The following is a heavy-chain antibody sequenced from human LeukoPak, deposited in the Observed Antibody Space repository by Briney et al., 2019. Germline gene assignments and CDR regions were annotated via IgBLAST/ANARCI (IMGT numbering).Heavy chain of an antibody. D-gene: IGHD5/OR15-5a*01. CDR3: ARGEDIVSTISGDAFDI. V-gene: IGHV4-59*01. J-gene: IGHJ3*02. Sequence: PSETLSLTCTVSGGSISSYFWNWIRQPPGKGLEWIGYIYYSGSTNYNPSLKSRGTISVDTSKNQFSLNLNSVTAADTAVYYCARGEDIVSTISGDAFDIWGQGTMVTVAS. CDR1: GGSISSYF. CDR2: IYYSGST.